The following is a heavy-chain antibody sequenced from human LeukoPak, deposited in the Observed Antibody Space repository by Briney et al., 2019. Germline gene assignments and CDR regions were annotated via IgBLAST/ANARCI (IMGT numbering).Heavy chain of an antibody. CDR3: ARDRSSSWSTPGPEAWFDP. Sequence: GASVKVSCKASGYTFTGYYMHWVRQAPGQGLEWMGWINPNSGGTNYAQKFQGRVTMTRDTSISTAYMELSRLRSDDTAVYYCARDRSSSWSTPGPEAWFDPWGQGTLVTVSS. J-gene: IGHJ5*02. V-gene: IGHV1-2*02. CDR1: GYTFTGYY. D-gene: IGHD6-13*01. CDR2: INPNSGGT.